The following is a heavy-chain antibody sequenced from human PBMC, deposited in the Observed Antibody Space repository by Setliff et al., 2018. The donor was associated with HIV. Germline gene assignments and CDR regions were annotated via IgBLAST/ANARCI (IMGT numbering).Heavy chain of an antibody. CDR3: ARAGGLRMDRGVVSDY. CDR2: IGTYSGNT. Sequence: ASVKVSCKASGYNFTNYGIGWVRQAPGQGLEYLGWIGTYSGNTGYAQKFQGRLTMTRNTSISTAYMELSGLISEDAAVYYCARAGGLRMDRGVVSDYWGQGTLVTVSS. D-gene: IGHD3-10*01. J-gene: IGHJ4*02. V-gene: IGHV1-8*02. CDR1: GYNFTNYG.